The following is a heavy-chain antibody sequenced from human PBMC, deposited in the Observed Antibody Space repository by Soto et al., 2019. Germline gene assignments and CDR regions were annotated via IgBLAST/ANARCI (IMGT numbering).Heavy chain of an antibody. J-gene: IGHJ6*02. Sequence: PGGSLRLSCAASGFTFSSYAMSWVRQAPGKGLEWVSAISGSGGSTYYADSVKGRFTISRDNSKNTLYLQMNSLRAEDTAVYYCAKDPLFPRINMVRGANGMDVWGQGTTVTVSS. CDR2: ISGSGGST. CDR3: AKDPLFPRINMVRGANGMDV. V-gene: IGHV3-23*01. CDR1: GFTFSSYA. D-gene: IGHD3-10*01.